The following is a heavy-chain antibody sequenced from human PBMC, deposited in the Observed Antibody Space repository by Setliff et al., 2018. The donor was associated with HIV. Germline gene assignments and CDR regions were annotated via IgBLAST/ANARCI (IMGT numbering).Heavy chain of an antibody. D-gene: IGHD3-16*01. J-gene: IGHJ4*02. CDR3: ARTPSRGGFDY. CDR1: GGSINSYF. CDR2: IYYTGST. V-gene: IGHV4-59*01. Sequence: SETLSLTCTVSGGSINSYFWSWIRQPPGKGLEWIVYIYYTGSTNYNPSLKSRVTISLDTSKNQFSLNVNSVTAADTAVYYCARTPSRGGFDYWGQGTLVTVS.